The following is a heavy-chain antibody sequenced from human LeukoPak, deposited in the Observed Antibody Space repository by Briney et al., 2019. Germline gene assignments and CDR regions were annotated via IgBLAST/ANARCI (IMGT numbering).Heavy chain of an antibody. CDR3: AREEDSTAIRSSDGMDV. Sequence: PGGSLRLSCAASGFIFSTHWMNWVRQAPGKGLEWVAVISKDGNNKYYIDSVKGRFTISRDNAKISLYLQMSSLRAEDTAVYYCAREEDSTAIRSSDGMDVWGQGTTVTVSS. V-gene: IGHV3-7*01. J-gene: IGHJ6*02. D-gene: IGHD6-6*01. CDR2: ISKDGNNK. CDR1: GFIFSTHW.